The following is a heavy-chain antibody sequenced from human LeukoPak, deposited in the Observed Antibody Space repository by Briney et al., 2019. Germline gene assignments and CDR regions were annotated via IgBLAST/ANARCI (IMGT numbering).Heavy chain of an antibody. D-gene: IGHD2-2*01. CDR3: ARGSGWCSSSTCYFFDY. V-gene: IGHV4-59*01. CDR1: GGSIISYY. J-gene: IGHJ4*02. CDR2: IYHTGTT. Sequence: SETLSLTCSVSGGSIISYYWSWIRQPPGRGLEWIGYIYHTGTTNYNPSLKSRVTISVNTSTTQLSLRLNSVTAADTAVYYCARGSGWCSSSTCYFFDYWGQGSLVTVSS.